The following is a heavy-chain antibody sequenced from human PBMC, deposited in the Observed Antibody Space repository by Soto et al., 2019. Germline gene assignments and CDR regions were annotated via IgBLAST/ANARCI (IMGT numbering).Heavy chain of an antibody. CDR1: GFTFSSYS. D-gene: IGHD2-21*02. CDR3: ARDLGYCGVDCQLTPYFYGMDV. J-gene: IGHJ6*02. Sequence: EVQLVESGGGLVQPGGSLRLSCAASGFTFSSYSMNWVRQAPGKGLEWVSYISSSSSNIYYADSVKGRFTISRDNAKNSLYLQMNSLRDEDTAVYYCARDLGYCGVDCQLTPYFYGMDVWGQGTTVTVSS. CDR2: ISSSSSNI. V-gene: IGHV3-48*02.